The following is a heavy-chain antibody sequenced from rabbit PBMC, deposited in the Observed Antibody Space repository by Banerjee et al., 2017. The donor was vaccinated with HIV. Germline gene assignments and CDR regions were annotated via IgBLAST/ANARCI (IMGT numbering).Heavy chain of an antibody. CDR1: GFDFSRYG. V-gene: IGHV1S47*01. CDR2: IDPIFGST. D-gene: IGHD4-1*01. J-gene: IGHJ4*01. Sequence: QEQLVESGGGLVQPGGSLKLACKASGFDFSRYGVSWVRQAPGKGLEWIGYIDPIFGSTYYASWVNGRFTISSHNAQNTRYLELNSLTVADTATYFCVRDLAGVIGWNFDLWGPGTLVTVS. CDR3: VRDLAGVIGWNFDL.